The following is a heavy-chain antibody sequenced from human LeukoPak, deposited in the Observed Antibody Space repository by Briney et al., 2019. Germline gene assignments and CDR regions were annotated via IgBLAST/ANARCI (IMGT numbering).Heavy chain of an antibody. CDR1: GFTFSLYG. V-gene: IGHV3-30*02. J-gene: IGHJ4*02. CDR2: IQNDGSSK. D-gene: IGHD2-21*02. Sequence: PGGSLRLSCAASGFTFSLYGIHWVRQAPGKGLEWVAFIQNDGSSKYYADSVKGRFTISRDNSKNTLYLQMNSLRPDDTAMYYCAKDRIVLVTATFDYWGQGTLVTVSS. CDR3: AKDRIVLVTATFDY.